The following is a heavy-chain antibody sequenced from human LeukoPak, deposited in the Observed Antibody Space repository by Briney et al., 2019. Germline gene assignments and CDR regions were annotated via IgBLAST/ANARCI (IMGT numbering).Heavy chain of an antibody. CDR2: IYYSGST. Sequence: TFSNYWMSWVRQAPGKGLEWIGSIYYSGSTYYNPSLKSRVTISVDTSKNQFSLKLSSVTAADTAVYYCARHGVRDYVWGSYRPDYYFDYWGQGTLVTVSS. V-gene: IGHV4-39*01. J-gene: IGHJ4*02. CDR3: ARHGVRDYVWGSYRPDYYFDY. CDR1: TFSNYW. D-gene: IGHD3-16*02.